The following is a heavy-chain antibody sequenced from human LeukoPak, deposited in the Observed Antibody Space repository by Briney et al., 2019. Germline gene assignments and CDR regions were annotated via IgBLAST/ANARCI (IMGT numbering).Heavy chain of an antibody. Sequence: GESLKISCKASGYTFIAYWIAWVRQMPGKGLEWMGSIYPSDSNTRYSPSFQGQVTISADKTISTAYLQWSSLKASDTAIYYSAKLGDSSGGYYYYMDVWGKGTTVTVSS. V-gene: IGHV5-51*01. CDR1: GYTFIAYW. J-gene: IGHJ6*03. CDR2: IYPSDSNT. CDR3: AKLGDSSGGYYYYMDV. D-gene: IGHD3-22*01.